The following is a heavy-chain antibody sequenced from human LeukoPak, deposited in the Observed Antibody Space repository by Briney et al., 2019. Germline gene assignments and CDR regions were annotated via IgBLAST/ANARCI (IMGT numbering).Heavy chain of an antibody. CDR2: ISGSGGSA. Sequence: GGSLRLSCAASGFTFSSYAMSWVRQAPGKGLEWVSVISGSGGSAHYAASVKGRLTISRDNSKNTLYLQMNSLRAEDTAVYYCAKAEQQLAAYFDYWGQGTLVTVSS. D-gene: IGHD6-13*01. CDR3: AKAEQQLAAYFDY. CDR1: GFTFSSYA. J-gene: IGHJ4*02. V-gene: IGHV3-23*01.